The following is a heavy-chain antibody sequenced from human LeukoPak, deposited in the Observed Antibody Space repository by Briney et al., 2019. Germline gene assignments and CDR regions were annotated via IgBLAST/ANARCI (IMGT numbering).Heavy chain of an antibody. J-gene: IGHJ2*01. CDR1: GYTFTGYY. V-gene: IGHV1-2*02. CDR3: ARDLKSSSPGFDP. D-gene: IGHD6-6*01. CDR2: INPNSGGT. Sequence: ASVKVSCKASGYTFTGYYMHWVRQAPGQGLEWMGWINPNSGGTNYAQKFQGRVTMTRDTSISTAYMELSRLRSDDTAVYYCARDLKSSSPGFDPWGRGTLVTVSS.